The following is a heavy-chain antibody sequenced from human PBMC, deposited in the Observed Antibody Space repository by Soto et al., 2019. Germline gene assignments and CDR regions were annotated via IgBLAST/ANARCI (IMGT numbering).Heavy chain of an antibody. J-gene: IGHJ5*02. D-gene: IGHD6-25*01. CDR3: ARHPTGYPNWFDP. V-gene: IGHV4-39*01. CDR1: GGSVTSGSGTYY. CDR2: VSYGGTT. Sequence: QLQLQESGPGLVNPLETLSLTCIVSGGSVTSGSGTYYWVWVRQPPEKGMEWIVSVSYGGTTYSNPSLESRIATSIDTSKNQFSLKLTSVTAADTALYFCARHPTGYPNWFDPWGQGTLVIVSS.